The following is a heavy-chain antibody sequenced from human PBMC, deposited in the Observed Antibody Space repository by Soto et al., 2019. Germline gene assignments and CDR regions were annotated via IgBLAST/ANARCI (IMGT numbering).Heavy chain of an antibody. D-gene: IGHD2-15*01. CDR1: GGTFSSYT. V-gene: IGHV1-69*04. CDR2: IIPILGIA. CDR3: ARDDGYCSGGSCYGKDGMDV. Sequence: SVKVSCKASGGTFSSYTISWVRQAPGQGLEWMGRIIPILGIANYAQKFQGRVTITADKSTSTAYMELSSLRSEDTAVYYCARDDGYCSGGSCYGKDGMDVWG. J-gene: IGHJ6*02.